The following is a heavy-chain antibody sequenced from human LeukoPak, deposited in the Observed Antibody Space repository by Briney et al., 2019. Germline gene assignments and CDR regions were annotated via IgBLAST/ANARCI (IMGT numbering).Heavy chain of an antibody. D-gene: IGHD6-19*01. V-gene: IGHV3-11*04. Sequence: GGSLRLSCAPSGFTFSDYSTSWIRHAPGKGLEWDSYISSIGSTIYYANSVKGRFTISRDNAKNSLYIQINSLRAEDTAVYYCARASGWYERGPDYYYYYMDVSGKGTTVTVSS. J-gene: IGHJ6*03. CDR2: ISSIGSTI. CDR1: GFTFSDYS. CDR3: ARASGWYERGPDYYYYYMDV.